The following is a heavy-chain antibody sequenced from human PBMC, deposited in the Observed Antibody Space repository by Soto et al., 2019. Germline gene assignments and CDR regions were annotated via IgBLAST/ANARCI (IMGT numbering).Heavy chain of an antibody. Sequence: ASVKVSCKSSGYSFSNYGIAWVRQAPGQGPEWMGWIIPYNGRTNYAQNVKGRVVMTTDISTNTVYFELRSLRSDDTAIYYFRRCRTARDVTAVWGNGNT. J-gene: IGHJ6*03. CDR3: RRCRTARDVTAV. V-gene: IGHV1-18*01. CDR2: IIPYNGRT. CDR1: GYSFSNYG. D-gene: IGHD2-8*02.